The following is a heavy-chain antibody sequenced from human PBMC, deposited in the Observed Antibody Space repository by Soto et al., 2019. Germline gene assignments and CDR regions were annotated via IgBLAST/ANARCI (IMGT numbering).Heavy chain of an antibody. D-gene: IGHD5-18*01. CDR3: ALNFGYSYGYRYYFDY. V-gene: IGHV1-3*01. CDR1: GYTFTSYA. Sequence: QVKLVQSGAEVKKPGASVKVSCKASGYTFTSYAMHWVRQAPGQRLEWMGWINAGNGNTKYSQKFQGRVTITRDTSASTAYMELSSLQSEDTAVYYCALNFGYSYGYRYYFDYWGPGTLVTVSS. CDR2: INAGNGNT. J-gene: IGHJ4*02.